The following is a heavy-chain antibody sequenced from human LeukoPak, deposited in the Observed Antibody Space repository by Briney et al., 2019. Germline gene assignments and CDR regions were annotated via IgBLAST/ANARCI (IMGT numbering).Heavy chain of an antibody. CDR2: IGYSAGDT. V-gene: IGHV3-23*01. Sequence: GGSLRLSCAASGFTVSSYAMTWVRQAPGKGLEWVSAIGYSAGDTYYADSVKGRFTISRDNSMNTLYLQMSSLRADDTALYYCAKDDDGHHHGVDHWGQGTLVTVTS. CDR1: GFTVSSYA. D-gene: IGHD4-17*01. J-gene: IGHJ4*02. CDR3: AKDDDGHHHGVDH.